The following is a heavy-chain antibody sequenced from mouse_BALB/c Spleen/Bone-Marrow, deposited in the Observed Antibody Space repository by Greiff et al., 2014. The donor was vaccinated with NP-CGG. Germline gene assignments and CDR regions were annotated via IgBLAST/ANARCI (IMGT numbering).Heavy chain of an antibody. CDR2: ILPGSGST. CDR1: GYTFSSYW. J-gene: IGHJ3*01. D-gene: IGHD2-9*01. Sequence: SGAELMKPGASVKISCKATGYTFSSYWIEWVKQRPGHGFEWIGEILPGSGSTNYNEKFKGKATFTADTSSNTAHMQLSSLTSEDSAVYYCARTYYAYAWFVYWGQGTLVTVSA. CDR3: ARTYYAYAWFVY. V-gene: IGHV1-9*01.